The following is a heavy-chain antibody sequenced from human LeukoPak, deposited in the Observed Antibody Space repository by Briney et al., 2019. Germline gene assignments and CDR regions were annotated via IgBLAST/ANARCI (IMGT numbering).Heavy chain of an antibody. Sequence: ASVKVSCKASGGTFSSYAISWVRQAPGQGLEWMGRIIPILGIANYAQKFQGRVTITADKSTSTAYMELSSLRSEDTAVYYCARDLSPISDDSSGYFFYWGQGTLVTVSS. CDR2: IIPILGIA. D-gene: IGHD3-22*01. V-gene: IGHV1-69*04. CDR1: GGTFSSYA. CDR3: ARDLSPISDDSSGYFFY. J-gene: IGHJ4*02.